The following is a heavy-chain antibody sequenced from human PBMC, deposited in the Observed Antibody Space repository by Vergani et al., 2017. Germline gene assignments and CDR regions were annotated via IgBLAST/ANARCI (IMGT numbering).Heavy chain of an antibody. CDR1: GGSISNYY. D-gene: IGHD3-3*01. CDR2: IYYSGST. CDR3: ARVSRYYDFWSGYKDDAFDI. Sequence: QVQLQESGPGLVKPSETLSLTCTVSGGSISNYYWSWIRQPPGKGLEWIGYIYYSGSTNYNPSLKSRVTISVDPSKNQFSLKLSSVTAADTAVYYCARVSRYYDFWSGYKDDAFDIWGQGTMVTVSS. J-gene: IGHJ3*02. V-gene: IGHV4-59*01.